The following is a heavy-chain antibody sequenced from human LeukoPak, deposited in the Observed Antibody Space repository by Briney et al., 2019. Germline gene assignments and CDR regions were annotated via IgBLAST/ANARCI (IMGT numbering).Heavy chain of an antibody. CDR2: ISSSSSYI. CDR3: ATDSGGIAVAGHDY. CDR1: GFTFSSYS. V-gene: IGHV3-21*01. J-gene: IGHJ4*02. D-gene: IGHD6-19*01. Sequence: GGSLRLSCAASGFTFSSYSMNWVRQAPGKGLEWVSSISSSSSYIYYADSVKGRFTISRDNAKKSLYLQMNSLRAEHTAVYYCATDSGGIAVAGHDYWGQGTLVTVSS.